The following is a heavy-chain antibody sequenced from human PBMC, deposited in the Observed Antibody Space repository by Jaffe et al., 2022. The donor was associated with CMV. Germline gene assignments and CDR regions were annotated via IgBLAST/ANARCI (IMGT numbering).Heavy chain of an antibody. CDR3: AKARLLWFGDQGSWFDP. CDR1: GFTFSSYA. J-gene: IGHJ5*02. D-gene: IGHD3-10*01. CDR2: ISGSGGST. V-gene: IGHV3-23*04. Sequence: EVQLVESGGGLVQPGGSLRLSCAASGFTFSSYAMSWVRQAPGKGLEWVSAISGSGGSTYYADSVKGRFTISRDNSKNTLYLQMNSLRAEDTAVYYCAKARLLWFGDQGSWFDPWGQGTLVTVSS.